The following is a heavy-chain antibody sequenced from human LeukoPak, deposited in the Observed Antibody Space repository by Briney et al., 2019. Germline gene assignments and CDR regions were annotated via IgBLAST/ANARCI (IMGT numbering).Heavy chain of an antibody. V-gene: IGHV4-30-4*08. CDR2: IYYSGST. CDR1: GGPISSGDYY. Sequence: SETLSLTCTVSGGPISSGDYYWSWIRQPPGKGLEWIGYIYYSGSTYYNPSLKSRVTISVDTSKNQFSLKLSSVTAADTAVYYCARAGGGSLFDYWGQGTLVTVSS. CDR3: ARAGGGSLFDY. D-gene: IGHD4-23*01. J-gene: IGHJ4*02.